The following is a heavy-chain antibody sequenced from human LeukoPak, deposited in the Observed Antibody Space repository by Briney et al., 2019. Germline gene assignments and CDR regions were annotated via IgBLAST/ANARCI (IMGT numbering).Heavy chain of an antibody. CDR2: INPNSGGT. D-gene: IGHD2-15*01. V-gene: IGHV1-2*02. CDR3: ARVGGYCSGGSCYSDYY. CDR1: GYTFTGYY. Sequence: ASVKVSCKASGYTFTGYYMRWVRQAPGQGLEWMGWINPNSGGTNYAQKFQGRVTMTRDTSISTAYMELSRLRSDDTAVYYCARVGGYCSGGSCYSDYYWGQGTLVTVSS. J-gene: IGHJ4*02.